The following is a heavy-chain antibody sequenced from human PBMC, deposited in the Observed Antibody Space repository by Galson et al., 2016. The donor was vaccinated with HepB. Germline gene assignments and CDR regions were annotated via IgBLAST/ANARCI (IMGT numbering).Heavy chain of an antibody. CDR1: GGSINSDW. CDR3: ARAGPGKVMVRGVIGVMD. Sequence: SETLSLTCTVSGGSINSDWWSWIRQPPGKGLEWIGHIYYTGRTSYNPSLKSRVTISLDTSKNQFSLKLNSVTAADTAVYYCARAGPGKVMVRGVIGVMDWGQGTLVTVSS. CDR2: IYYTGRT. V-gene: IGHV4-59*01. J-gene: IGHJ4*02. D-gene: IGHD3-10*01.